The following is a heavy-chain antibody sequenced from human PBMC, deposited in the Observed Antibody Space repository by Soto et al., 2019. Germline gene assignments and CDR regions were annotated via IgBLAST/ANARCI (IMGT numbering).Heavy chain of an antibody. CDR2: INHSGST. V-gene: IGHV4-34*01. J-gene: IGHJ5*02. CDR3: ARSGSARIPVVVPAAMHWFDP. CDR1: GGSFSGYY. D-gene: IGHD2-2*01. Sequence: NPSETLSLTCAVYGGSFSGYYWSWIRQPPGKGLEWIGEINHSGSTNYNPSLKSRVTISVDTSKNQFSLKLSSVTAADTAVYYCARSGSARIPVVVPAAMHWFDPWGQGTLVTVSS.